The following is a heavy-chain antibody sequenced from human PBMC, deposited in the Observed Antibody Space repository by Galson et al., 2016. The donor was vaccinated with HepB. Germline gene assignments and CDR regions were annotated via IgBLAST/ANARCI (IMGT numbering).Heavy chain of an antibody. CDR2: IIPIFDTA. V-gene: IGHV1-69*13. J-gene: IGHJ5*02. D-gene: IGHD6-6*01. CDR3: ARDSSSSLVTSWFDP. Sequence: SVKVSCKASGDTFSNYAMSWVRQAPGQGLEWMGGIIPIFDTAVYAQRFQGRVTITADESTSTAYREPSSLTSADTAVYYCARDSSSSLVTSWFDPWGQGTLVTVSS. CDR1: GDTFSNYA.